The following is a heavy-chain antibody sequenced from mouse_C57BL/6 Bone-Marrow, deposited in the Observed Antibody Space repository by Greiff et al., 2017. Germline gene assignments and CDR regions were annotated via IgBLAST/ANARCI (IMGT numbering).Heavy chain of an antibody. V-gene: IGHV1-80*01. CDR2: IFPGDGDT. CDR3: ARGAY. CDR1: GYAFRSYW. J-gene: IGHJ3*01. Sequence: VQVVESGAELVKPGASVKISCKASGYAFRSYWMNWVKQRPGTGLEWIGQIFPGDGDTNYNGKFKGKATLTADKSSSTAYMQLSSLTSEDSAVYFCARGAYWGQGTLVTVSA.